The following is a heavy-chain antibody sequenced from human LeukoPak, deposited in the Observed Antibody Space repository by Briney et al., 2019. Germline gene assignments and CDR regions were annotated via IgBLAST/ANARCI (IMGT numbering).Heavy chain of an antibody. CDR3: ARDIVVVTARWFDP. CDR2: INHSGST. J-gene: IGHJ5*02. Sequence: SETLSLTCAVYGGSFSGYHWSWIRQPPGKGLEWIGEINHSGSTNYNPSLKSRVTISGDTSKNQFSLKLSSVTAADTAVYYCARDIVVVTARWFDPWGQGTLVTVSS. D-gene: IGHD2-21*02. V-gene: IGHV4-34*01. CDR1: GGSFSGYH.